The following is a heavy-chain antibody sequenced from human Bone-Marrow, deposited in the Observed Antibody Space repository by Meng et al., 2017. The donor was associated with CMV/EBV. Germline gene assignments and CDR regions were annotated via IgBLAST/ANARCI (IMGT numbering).Heavy chain of an antibody. CDR1: GFTFSKYI. V-gene: IGHV3-23*01. J-gene: IGHJ2*01. CDR2: ISASGDSA. CDR3: AKDPQLAAAGWYFDL. Sequence: SGFTFSKYIMTWVRQVPGRGLEWVSSISASGDSAYSADSVKGRFTISRDNSKNTLHLQMHRLRADDTAVYYCAKDPQLAAAGWYFDLWGRGTLVTVSS. D-gene: IGHD6-13*01.